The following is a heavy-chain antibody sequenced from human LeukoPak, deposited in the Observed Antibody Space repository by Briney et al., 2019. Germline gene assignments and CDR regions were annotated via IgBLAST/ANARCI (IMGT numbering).Heavy chain of an antibody. CDR2: IKQDGSEK. J-gene: IGHJ4*02. D-gene: IGHD1-14*01. V-gene: IGHV3-7*03. Sequence: GGSLRLSCAASGFSFSGYWMTWVRQAPGKGLEWVANIKQDGSEKYYVDSVKGRFTISRDNAKNSLYLQMNSLRAEDTAVYYCAKATGYLLWGQGTLVIVSS. CDR1: GFSFSGYW. CDR3: AKATGYLL.